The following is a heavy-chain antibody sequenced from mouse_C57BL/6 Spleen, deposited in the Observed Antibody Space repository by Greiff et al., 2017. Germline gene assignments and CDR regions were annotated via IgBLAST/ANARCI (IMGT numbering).Heavy chain of an antibody. J-gene: IGHJ4*01. D-gene: IGHD1-1*01. V-gene: IGHV1-50*01. CDR3: ARRGSYYGSSYYAMDY. CDR1: GYTFTSYW. Sequence: VQLQHPGAELVKPGASVKLSCKASGYTFTSYWMQWVKQRPGQGLEWIGEIDPSDSYTNYNQKFKGKATLTVDTSSSTAYMQLSSLTSEDSAVYYWARRGSYYGSSYYAMDYWGQGTSVTVSS. CDR2: IDPSDSYT.